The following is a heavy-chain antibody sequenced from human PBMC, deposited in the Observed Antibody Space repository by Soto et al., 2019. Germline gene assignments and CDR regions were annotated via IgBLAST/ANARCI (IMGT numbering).Heavy chain of an antibody. CDR2: ISAYNGNT. CDR1: GYTLTSYG. V-gene: IGHV1-18*01. Sequence: ASVKVSCKASGYTLTSYGISWVRQAPGQGLEWMGWISAYNGNTNYAQKLQGRVTMTTDTSTSTAYMELRSLRSDDTAVYYCARLSHGADAFAIWGQGTMVTVSS. D-gene: IGHD4-17*01. J-gene: IGHJ3*02. CDR3: ARLSHGADAFAI.